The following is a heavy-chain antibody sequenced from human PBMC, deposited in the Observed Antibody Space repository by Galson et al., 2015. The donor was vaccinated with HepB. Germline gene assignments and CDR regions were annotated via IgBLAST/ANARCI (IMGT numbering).Heavy chain of an antibody. V-gene: IGHV3-74*01. CDR1: GFTFSSYW. Sequence: SLRLSCAASGFTFSSYWMHWVRQAPGKGLVWVSRINSDGSSTSYADSVKGRFTISRDNAKNTLYLQMNSLRAEDTAVYYCAREVMGGSYYDAFDIWGQGTMVTVSS. CDR3: AREVMGGSYYDAFDI. D-gene: IGHD1-26*01. CDR2: INSDGSST. J-gene: IGHJ3*02.